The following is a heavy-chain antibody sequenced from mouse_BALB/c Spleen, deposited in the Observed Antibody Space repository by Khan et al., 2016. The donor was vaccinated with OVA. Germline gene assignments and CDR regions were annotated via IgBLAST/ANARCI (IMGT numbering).Heavy chain of an antibody. CDR1: GYTFTDFL. CDR2: IYPGSGYT. D-gene: IGHD3-1*01. Sequence: QVQLKESGPELVKPGASVKMSCKASGYTFTDFLISWVKQRKGQGLEWIGEIYPGSGYTFYNEKFKGKAMLTSDKSSNTAYMQLSNLTSEDSAVYFCARAGYGEVAAWGQETLVTVSA. V-gene: IGHV1-77*01. J-gene: IGHJ3*01. CDR3: ARAGYGEVAA.